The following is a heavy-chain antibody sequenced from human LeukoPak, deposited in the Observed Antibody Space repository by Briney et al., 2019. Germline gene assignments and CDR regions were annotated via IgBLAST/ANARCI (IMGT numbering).Heavy chain of an antibody. V-gene: IGHV1-24*01. CDR2: FDPEDGET. J-gene: IGHJ4*02. CDR3: ARDDGAAAGKVDY. CDR1: GYTLTELS. D-gene: IGHD6-13*01. Sequence: ASVKVSCKVSGYTLTELSMHWVRQAPGKGLEWMGGFDPEDGETIYAQKFQGRVTMTTDTSTSTAYMELRSLRSDDTAVYYCARDDGAAAGKVDYWGQGTLVTVSS.